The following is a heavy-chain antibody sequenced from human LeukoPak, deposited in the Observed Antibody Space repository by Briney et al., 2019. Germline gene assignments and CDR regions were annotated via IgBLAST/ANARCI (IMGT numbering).Heavy chain of an antibody. J-gene: IGHJ4*02. Sequence: ASVKVSCKASGYTFTGYYMHWVRQAPGQGLEWMGWINPNSGGTNYAQKFQGWVTMTRDTSISTAYMELSRLRSDDTAVYYCARGHEQYGSGSYYHYWGQGTLVTVSS. V-gene: IGHV1-2*04. CDR2: INPNSGGT. D-gene: IGHD3-10*01. CDR3: ARGHEQYGSGSYYHY. CDR1: GYTFTGYY.